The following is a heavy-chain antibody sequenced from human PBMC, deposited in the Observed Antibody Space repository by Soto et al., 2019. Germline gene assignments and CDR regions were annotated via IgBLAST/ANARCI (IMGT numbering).Heavy chain of an antibody. CDR2: IYYSGST. V-gene: IGHV4-59*01. J-gene: IGHJ4*02. Sequence: SETLSLTCTVSGGSISSYYWSWIRQPPGKGLEWIGCIYYSGSTNYNPSLKSRVTISVDTSKNQFSLKLSSVTAADTAVYYCARSWGYYFDYWGQGTLVTVSS. CDR3: ARSWGYYFDY. D-gene: IGHD3-16*01. CDR1: GGSISSYY.